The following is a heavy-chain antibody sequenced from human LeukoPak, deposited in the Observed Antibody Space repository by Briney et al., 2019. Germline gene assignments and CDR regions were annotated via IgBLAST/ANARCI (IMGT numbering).Heavy chain of an antibody. D-gene: IGHD4-17*01. Sequence: GGSLRLSCVVSGITFSNAWMNWVRQTPGKGLEWVGRIKSKVNGGTTDYAAPVKGRFTISRDDSKNTLYLQMSSLRAEDTAVYYCARGVYGDYVDYWGQGTLVTVSS. CDR3: ARGVYGDYVDY. CDR2: IKSKVNGGTT. J-gene: IGHJ4*02. V-gene: IGHV3-15*07. CDR1: GITFSNAW.